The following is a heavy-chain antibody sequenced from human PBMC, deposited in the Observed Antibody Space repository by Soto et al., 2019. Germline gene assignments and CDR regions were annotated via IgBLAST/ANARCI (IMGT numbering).Heavy chain of an antibody. J-gene: IGHJ4*02. V-gene: IGHV3-30*03. Sequence: VQLLESGGGVAQPGRSLRLSCRASGFGFSSYGMLWVRQAPGKGPEWVAFISFDGSTQYYSDSVRGRFTISRDNSENTLYLQLDTLRVEDTAMYYCAREGVFGLVKIIPPDYWGQGAPVTVSA. CDR2: ISFDGSTQ. D-gene: IGHD3-3*01. CDR3: AREGVFGLVKIIPPDY. CDR1: GFGFSSYG.